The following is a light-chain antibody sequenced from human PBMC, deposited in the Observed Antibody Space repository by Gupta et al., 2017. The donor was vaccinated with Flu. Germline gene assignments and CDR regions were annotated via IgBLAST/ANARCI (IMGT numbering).Light chain of an antibody. CDR2: DDF. CDR1: YVGSKS. J-gene: IGLJ2*01. CDR3: QVWDRSGDHPGV. Sequence: TAKITSGRNYVGSKSVHWYQQKQDKAHVLGVQDDFDRTSGIPERFSCSNSGTTDTPTISKVEDGDEADDDCQVWDRSGDHPGVFGGGTKLTVL. V-gene: IGLV3-21*02.